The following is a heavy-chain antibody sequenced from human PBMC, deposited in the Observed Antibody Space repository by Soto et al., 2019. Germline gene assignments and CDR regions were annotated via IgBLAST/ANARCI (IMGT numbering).Heavy chain of an antibody. J-gene: IGHJ4*02. CDR1: GFTFSNHA. CDR2: ISDSGST. Sequence: EVQLLESGGALVQPGGSLRLSCAASGFTFSNHAMNWVRQAPGKGLEWVSTISDSGSTYYADSVKGRFTISRDNSMNTLSLQMNSLRAEDTAVYYCARDPGGHYCTSTSCLYFFDHWGQGTLVIVSS. D-gene: IGHD2-2*01. V-gene: IGHV3-23*01. CDR3: ARDPGGHYCTSTSCLYFFDH.